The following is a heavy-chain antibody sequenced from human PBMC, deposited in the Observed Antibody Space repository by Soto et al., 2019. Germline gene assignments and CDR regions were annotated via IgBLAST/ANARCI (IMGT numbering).Heavy chain of an antibody. V-gene: IGHV3-21*02. Sequence: VQLVESGGGLVKPGGSLRLSCAASGFTFHDSTMNWVRQAPGKGLEWVSSITSRSTYIYYADSVKGRFTISRDNANNSLYLQMNRLGVDDTAVYYCARGGADGGDFWGQGVLVTVSS. CDR2: ITSRSTYI. J-gene: IGHJ4*02. CDR3: ARGGADGGDF. D-gene: IGHD3-16*01. CDR1: GFTFHDST.